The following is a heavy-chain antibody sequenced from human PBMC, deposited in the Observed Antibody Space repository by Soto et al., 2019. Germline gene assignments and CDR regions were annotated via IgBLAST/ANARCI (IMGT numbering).Heavy chain of an antibody. CDR3: XXDXPFMVRGATDY. V-gene: IGHV3-21*01. D-gene: IGHD3-10*01. CDR2: AGSSDTYI. Sequence: EVQLVESGGGLGKPGGSRRLSCVASGFTFSSYSINWVRQAPGKGLEWVASAGSSDTYIYYADSVKGRCTISIENAKXXXXXXXXXXXXXXXXXXXXXXDXPFMVRGATDYWGQGTLVTVSS. J-gene: IGHJ4*02. CDR1: GFTFSSYS.